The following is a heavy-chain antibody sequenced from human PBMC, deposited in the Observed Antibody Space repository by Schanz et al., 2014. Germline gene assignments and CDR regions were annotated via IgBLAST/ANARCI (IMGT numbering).Heavy chain of an antibody. J-gene: IGHJ4*02. CDR3: AKEESPPSLVDY. CDR1: GFTVRSYA. V-gene: IGHV3-30*04. Sequence: QVQLVESGGGVVQPGRSLRLSCAASGFTVRSYAMHWVRQAPGKGLEWVAAISYDGSNQYYTDSVKGRFTVSRDNSKNTVYLQMKSLRAEDTAVYYCAKEESPPSLVDYWGQGTLVTVSS. CDR2: ISYDGSNQ.